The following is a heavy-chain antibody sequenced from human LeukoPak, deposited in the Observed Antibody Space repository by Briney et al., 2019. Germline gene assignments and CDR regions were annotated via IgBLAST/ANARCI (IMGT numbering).Heavy chain of an antibody. V-gene: IGHV3-7*01. CDR1: GFTFTTHW. CDR2: IRPDGSAK. D-gene: IGHD5-18*01. CDR3: ARDQVAMVPLDY. Sequence: GGSLRLSCAASGFTFTTHWMTWVRQAPGKVLEWVANIRPDGSAKYYVDSVKGRFSVSRDNDKNLLYLQLNSLRAEDTAMYYCARDQVAMVPLDYWGQGTLVTVSS. J-gene: IGHJ4*02.